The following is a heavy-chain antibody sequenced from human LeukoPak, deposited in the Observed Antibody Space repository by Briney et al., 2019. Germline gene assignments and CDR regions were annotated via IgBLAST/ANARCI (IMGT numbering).Heavy chain of an antibody. J-gene: IGHJ3*01. V-gene: IGHV5-51*01. CDR3: ARQQQFCSGGNCYSLNAFDL. CDR2: IYPGDSDT. CDR1: GYNFITYW. D-gene: IGHD2-15*01. Sequence: GESQKISCKGSGYNFITYWIGWVRQMPGKGLEWMGIIYPGDSDTRYSPSFQGQVTISADKSISTAYLQWSSLKASDTAMYYCARQQQFCSGGNCYSLNAFDLWGQGTVVTVSS.